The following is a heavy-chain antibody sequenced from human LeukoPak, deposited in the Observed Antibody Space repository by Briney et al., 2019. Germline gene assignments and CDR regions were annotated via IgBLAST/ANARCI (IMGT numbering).Heavy chain of an antibody. CDR1: GFTFSSYA. CDR3: ATEKGSNSSGWHVYYYYGMDV. D-gene: IGHD6-19*01. Sequence: GGSLRLSCAASGFTFSSYAMHWVRQVSGKGLEWVAVISYDASDKYYADSVKGRFTISRDNSKNTLYLQMNSLRAEDTAVYYCATEKGSNSSGWHVYYYYGMDVWGQGTTVTVSS. J-gene: IGHJ6*02. CDR2: ISYDASDK. V-gene: IGHV3-30-3*01.